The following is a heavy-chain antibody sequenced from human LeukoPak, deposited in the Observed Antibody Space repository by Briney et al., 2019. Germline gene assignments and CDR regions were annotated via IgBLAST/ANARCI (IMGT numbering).Heavy chain of an antibody. J-gene: IGHJ3*02. Sequence: GGSLRLSCEISGFTFSRFAMNWVRQAPGQGLEWISIISGSGSSAYYADSVTGRFIVSRDNFKNTVNLEMSSLRVEDTAVYYCVPEGFDIWGQGKMVTVSS. V-gene: IGHV3-23*01. CDR2: ISGSGSSA. CDR3: VPEGFDI. CDR1: GFTFSRFA.